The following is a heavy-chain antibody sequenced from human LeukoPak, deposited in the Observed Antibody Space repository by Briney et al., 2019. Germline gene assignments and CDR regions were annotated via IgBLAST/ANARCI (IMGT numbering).Heavy chain of an antibody. D-gene: IGHD4-17*01. Sequence: SETLSLTCTVSGGSISSSSYYWGWIRQPPGKGLEWIGSIYDSGSTYYNPSLKSRVTISVDTSKNQFSLKLSSVTAADTAVYYCARTAYTNYGDYPHFDYWGQGTLVTVSS. CDR2: IYDSGST. J-gene: IGHJ4*02. CDR3: ARTAYTNYGDYPHFDY. V-gene: IGHV4-39*07. CDR1: GGSISSSSYY.